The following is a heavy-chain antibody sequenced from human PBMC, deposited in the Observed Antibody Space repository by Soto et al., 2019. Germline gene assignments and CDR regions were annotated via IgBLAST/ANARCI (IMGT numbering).Heavy chain of an antibody. J-gene: IGHJ6*02. D-gene: IGHD3-16*01. Sequence: QVQLVQSGAEVKKPGSSVRVSCKASGTIFSSYTISWVRQAPGQGLEWMGRIIPILGETNSAKKFQDRVTLTADKYTNTAYMELNSLRLEDTAVYYCARGLGGRMDDWGQGTTVTVSS. CDR3: ARGLGGRMDD. V-gene: IGHV1-69*08. CDR2: IIPILGET. CDR1: GTIFSSYT.